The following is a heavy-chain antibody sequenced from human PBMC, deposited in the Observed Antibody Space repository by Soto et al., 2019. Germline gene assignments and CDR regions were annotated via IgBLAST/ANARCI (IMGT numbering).Heavy chain of an antibody. CDR2: GFHRGTT. J-gene: IGHJ4*02. CDR3: ARVDSPYYYNSSGYFTY. Sequence: PSETLSLTCAVSGYSVSSGYYWGWIRQPPGKGPEWIGKGFHRGTTYYNPSLKSRAVISVDTSKNELSLRLDTVTAADTAVYYCARVDSPYYYNSSGYFTYWGQGILVTVSS. D-gene: IGHD3-22*01. CDR1: GYSVSSGYY. V-gene: IGHV4-38-2*01.